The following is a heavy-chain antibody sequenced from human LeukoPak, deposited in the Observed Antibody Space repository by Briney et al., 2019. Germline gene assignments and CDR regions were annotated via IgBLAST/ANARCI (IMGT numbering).Heavy chain of an antibody. Sequence: ASVKVSCKASGYTFTGYYMQWVRQAPGQGLEWMGWINPNSGGTNYAQKFQGRVTMTRDTSISTAYMELSRLTSDDTAVYYCASVRSSGSYYAAFDYWGQGTLVTVSS. CDR3: ASVRSSGSYYAAFDY. CDR1: GYTFTGYY. CDR2: INPNSGGT. J-gene: IGHJ4*02. V-gene: IGHV1-2*02. D-gene: IGHD3-22*01.